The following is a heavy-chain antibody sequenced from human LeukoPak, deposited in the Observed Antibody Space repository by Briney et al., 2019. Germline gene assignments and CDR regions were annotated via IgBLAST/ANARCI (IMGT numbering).Heavy chain of an antibody. CDR2: ISAYNGNT. CDR1: GYTFTSCD. D-gene: IGHD6-13*01. Sequence: ASVKVSCKASGYTFTSCDISWVRQAPGQGLEWMGWISAYNGNTNYAQKLQGRVTMTTDTSTSTAYMELRSLRSDDTAVYYCARDPPIAAAGTDGYWGQGTLVTVSS. V-gene: IGHV1-18*01. CDR3: ARDPPIAAAGTDGY. J-gene: IGHJ4*02.